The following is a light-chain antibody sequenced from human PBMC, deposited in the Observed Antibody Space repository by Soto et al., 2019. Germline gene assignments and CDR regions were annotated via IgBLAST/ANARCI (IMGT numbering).Light chain of an antibody. CDR2: GAS. J-gene: IGKJ5*01. CDR3: QQYHKWPPIT. Sequence: EIVLTQSPGTLSLSPGEVATLCFSASQSVSSNLALYQQKPGQAPRLLISGASTRATGIPARFSGSGSGTEFTLTISSLQSEDFAVYYCQQYHKWPPITFGQGTRLEIK. CDR1: QSVSSN. V-gene: IGKV3-15*01.